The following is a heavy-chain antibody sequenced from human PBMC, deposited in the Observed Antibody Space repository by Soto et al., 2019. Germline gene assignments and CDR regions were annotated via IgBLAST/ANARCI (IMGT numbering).Heavy chain of an antibody. J-gene: IGHJ4*02. CDR3: ATYYGNSGLVY. Sequence: EVQLVQSGAEVKKPGESLKISCKGSRYSFTTYWIGWVRQMPGKGLEWMGIIYHGDTDTRYSPSFQGQVTISADKSINTAYLQWSSLKASDNAMYYCATYYGNSGLVYWGQGTLVTVSS. CDR2: IYHGDTDT. CDR1: RYSFTTYW. V-gene: IGHV5-51*03. D-gene: IGHD3-10*01.